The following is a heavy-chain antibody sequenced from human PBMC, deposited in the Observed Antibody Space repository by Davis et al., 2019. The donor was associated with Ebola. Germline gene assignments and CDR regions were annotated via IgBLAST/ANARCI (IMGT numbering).Heavy chain of an antibody. CDR3: ARAGYYDILTGYYNRDPYYYGMDV. V-gene: IGHV1-18*04. D-gene: IGHD3-9*01. Sequence: AASVKVSCKASGYTFTSYGISWVRQAPGQGLEWMGWISAYNGNTNYAQKLQGRVTMTTDASTSTAYMELRSLRSDDTAVYYCARAGYYDILTGYYNRDPYYYGMDVWGKGTTVTVSS. CDR2: ISAYNGNT. J-gene: IGHJ6*04. CDR1: GYTFTSYG.